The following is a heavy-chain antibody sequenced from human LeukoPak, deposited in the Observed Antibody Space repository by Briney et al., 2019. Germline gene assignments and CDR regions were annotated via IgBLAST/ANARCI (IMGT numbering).Heavy chain of an antibody. D-gene: IGHD3-22*01. CDR3: ARRSSGYYYEDWYFDL. CDR1: GGSISSYY. Sequence: SETLSLTCTVSGGSISSYYWSWIRQPPGKGLQWIGYIYYSGSTNYNPSLKSRVTISVDTSKNQFSLKLSSVTAADTAVYYCARRSSGYYYEDWYFDLWGRGTLVTVSS. CDR2: IYYSGST. V-gene: IGHV4-59*08. J-gene: IGHJ2*01.